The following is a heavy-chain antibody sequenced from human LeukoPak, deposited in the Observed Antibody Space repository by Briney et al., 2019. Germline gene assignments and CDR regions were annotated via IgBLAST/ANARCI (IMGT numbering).Heavy chain of an antibody. Sequence: VTVSFKASGGTFISYAISWVRQAPGQGLEWMGGIIPIFGTANYAQKFQGRVTITADESTSTAYMELSSLRSEDTAVYYCARDTDYGDYAYYFDYWGQGTLVTVSS. CDR3: ARDTDYGDYAYYFDY. V-gene: IGHV1-69*13. D-gene: IGHD4-17*01. CDR2: IIPIFGTA. J-gene: IGHJ4*02. CDR1: GGTFISYA.